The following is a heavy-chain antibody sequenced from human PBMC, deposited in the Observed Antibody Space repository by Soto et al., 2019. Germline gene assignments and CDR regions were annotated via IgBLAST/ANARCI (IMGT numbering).Heavy chain of an antibody. CDR1: RSSFSS. J-gene: IGHJ4*02. CDR3: TTEATFGFYFES. D-gene: IGHD3-10*01. CDR2: ISPYNGLT. Sequence: ASVKVSCKASRSSFSSITWMRQAPGQGPEWMGWISPYNGLTNVAQSFQGRVSLTADTSTTTAYMELRRLRSDDTAVYFCTTEATFGFYFESWGQGSPVTVSS. V-gene: IGHV1-18*01.